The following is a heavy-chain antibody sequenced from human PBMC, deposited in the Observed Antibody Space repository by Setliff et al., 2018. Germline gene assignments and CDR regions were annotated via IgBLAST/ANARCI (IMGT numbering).Heavy chain of an antibody. Sequence: PGESLKLSCKGSGYSFTSYWIGWVRQMPGKGLEWMGIIYPGDSDTRYSPSFQGQVTISADKSISTAYLRWSSLKASDTAMYYCARQIGSSLSHFYYYMDVWGKGTTVTVSS. D-gene: IGHD6-19*01. CDR2: IYPGDSDT. CDR1: GYSFTSYW. CDR3: ARQIGSSLSHFYYYMDV. J-gene: IGHJ6*03. V-gene: IGHV5-51*01.